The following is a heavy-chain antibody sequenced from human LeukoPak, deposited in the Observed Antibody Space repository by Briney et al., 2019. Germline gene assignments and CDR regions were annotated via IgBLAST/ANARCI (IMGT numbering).Heavy chain of an antibody. CDR1: GFTFNKYW. D-gene: IGHD1-26*01. CDR2: IKEDESAK. J-gene: IGHJ4*02. Sequence: GGSLRLSCAASGFTFNKYWLTWVRQAPGKGLEWVANIKEDESAKHQADSVKGRFTISRDNAQNSVYLQMSSLRGEDTAVYYCARDVGGSLDYWGQGTLVTVSS. V-gene: IGHV3-7*01. CDR3: ARDVGGSLDY.